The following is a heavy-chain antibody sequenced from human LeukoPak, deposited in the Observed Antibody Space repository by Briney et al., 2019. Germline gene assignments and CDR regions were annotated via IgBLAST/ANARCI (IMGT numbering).Heavy chain of an antibody. CDR1: GGSFSGYY. CDR2: INHSGST. V-gene: IGHV4-34*01. D-gene: IGHD6-13*01. CDR3: ARGGIAAAGTGYNWFDP. Sequence: SETLSLTCAVYGGSFSGYYWSWIRQPPGKGLEWIGEINHSGSTNYNPSLKSRVTISVDTSKNQFSLKLSSVTAADTAVYYCARGGIAAAGTGYNWFDPRGQGTLVTVSS. J-gene: IGHJ5*02.